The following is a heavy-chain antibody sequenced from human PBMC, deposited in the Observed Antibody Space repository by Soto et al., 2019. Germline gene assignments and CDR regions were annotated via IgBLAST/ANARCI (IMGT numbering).Heavy chain of an antibody. J-gene: IGHJ4*02. CDR1: GFTISTHG. D-gene: IGHD1-7*01. CDR3: AAATTWNFHFPY. CDR2: IWYDGSNK. V-gene: IGHV3-33*03. Sequence: QAQLVESGGGVVQPGTSLRLSCAASGFTISTHGMHWVCQAPGKGLEWLANIWYDGSNKFYAESVKGRFSISKDNSKNTLYLQMSSLRAEDTAVYYCAAATTWNFHFPYWGQGTQVTVSS.